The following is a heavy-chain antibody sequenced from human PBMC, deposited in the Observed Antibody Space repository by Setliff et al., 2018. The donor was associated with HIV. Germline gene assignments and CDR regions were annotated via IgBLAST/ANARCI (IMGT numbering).Heavy chain of an antibody. CDR1: GFTFSSYA. Sequence: GGSLRLSCAASGFTFSSYAMSWVRQAPGKGLEWVSAISGSGGSTYYADSVKGRFTISRDNSKNTLYLQMNSLRAEDTAVYYCAKEILWFGELLEGDAFDIWGQGTMVTVSS. J-gene: IGHJ3*02. CDR3: AKEILWFGELLEGDAFDI. CDR2: ISGSGGST. V-gene: IGHV3-23*01. D-gene: IGHD3-10*01.